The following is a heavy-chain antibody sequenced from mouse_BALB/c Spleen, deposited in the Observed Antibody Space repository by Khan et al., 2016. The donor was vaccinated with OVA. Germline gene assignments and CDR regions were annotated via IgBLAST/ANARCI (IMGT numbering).Heavy chain of an antibody. CDR2: IFYSGSF. CDR3: ARDSCFWYFDV. CDR1: GISITTGNYR. V-gene: IGHV3-5*02. Sequence: EVQLQESGPGLVKPSQTVFLTCSVTGISITTGNYRWSWIRQFPGNKLEWLVFIFYSGSFTYNPSLTSRPTITRDTSKNQFFLKMNSMTAEDTAKYYCARDSCFWYFDVWGAGTTVTVSS. J-gene: IGHJ1*01.